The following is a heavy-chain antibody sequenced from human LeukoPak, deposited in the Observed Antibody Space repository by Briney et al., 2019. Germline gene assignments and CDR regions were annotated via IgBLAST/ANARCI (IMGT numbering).Heavy chain of an antibody. Sequence: ASVKVSCKASGGTFSSYAISWVRQAPGQGLEWMGGIIPIFGTANYAQKFQGRVTITADKSTSTAYMELSSLRSEDTAVYYCARENYYDSSGYYNPWAWFDPWGQGTLVTVSS. CDR2: IIPIFGTA. CDR1: GGTFSSYA. CDR3: ARENYYDSSGYYNPWAWFDP. V-gene: IGHV1-69*06. D-gene: IGHD3-22*01. J-gene: IGHJ5*02.